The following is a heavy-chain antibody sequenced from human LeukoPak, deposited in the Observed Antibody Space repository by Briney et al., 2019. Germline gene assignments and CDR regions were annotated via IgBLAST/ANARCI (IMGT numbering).Heavy chain of an antibody. CDR3: ARSGQHLFDF. D-gene: IGHD6-13*01. CDR1: GFTFSSSE. V-gene: IGHV3-48*03. Sequence: GGSLRLSCAASGFTFSSSEMNWVRQAPGKGLEWVSYISSSGGTISYADSVKGRFTISRDNAKNSLYLQMNSLRAGDTAIYYCARSGQHLFDFWGQGTLVTVSS. CDR2: ISSSGGTI. J-gene: IGHJ4*02.